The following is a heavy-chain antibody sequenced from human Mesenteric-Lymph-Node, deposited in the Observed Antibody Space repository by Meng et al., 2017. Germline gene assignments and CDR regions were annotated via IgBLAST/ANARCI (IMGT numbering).Heavy chain of an antibody. CDR2: TYYRSQWLT. CDR1: GDSVSNNGAA. J-gene: IGHJ3*02. V-gene: IGHV6-1*01. Sequence: SETLSLTCAISGDSVSNNGAAWNWIRQSPSGGLEWLGRTYYRSQWLTDYAVSVKSRITINPDTSKNQFSLHLNSVTPEDTAIYYCARDPPWAHSAFDILGQGTMVTFSS. CDR3: ARDPPWAHSAFDI. D-gene: IGHD7-27*01.